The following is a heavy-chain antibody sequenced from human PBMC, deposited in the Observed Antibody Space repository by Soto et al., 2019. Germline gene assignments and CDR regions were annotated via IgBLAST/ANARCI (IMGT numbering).Heavy chain of an antibody. J-gene: IGHJ4*02. V-gene: IGHV3-23*01. CDR2: ISGSGGST. Sequence: EVQLLESGGGLVQPGGSLRLSCAASGFTFSSYAMSWVRQAPGKGLEWVSAISGSGGSTYYADSVKGRFTISRDNSKNTLYLQMNSLRAEDTAVYDGAWYSSSWYGGLMDYWGQGTLVTVSS. CDR3: AWYSSSWYGGLMDY. CDR1: GFTFSSYA. D-gene: IGHD6-13*01.